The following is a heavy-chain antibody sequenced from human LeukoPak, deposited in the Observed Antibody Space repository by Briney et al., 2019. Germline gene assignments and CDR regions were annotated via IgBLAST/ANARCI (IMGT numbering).Heavy chain of an antibody. Sequence: PSETLSLTCAISGGSISGTPYYWGWIRQPPGKGLEWIGSIYYSGSTYYNPSLKSRVTISVDTSKNQFSLKLSSVTAADTAVYYCARGDVLRYFDWSDAFDIWGQGTMVTVSS. CDR3: ARGDVLRYFDWSDAFDI. D-gene: IGHD3-9*01. CDR1: GGSISGTPYY. J-gene: IGHJ3*02. CDR2: IYYSGST. V-gene: IGHV4-39*07.